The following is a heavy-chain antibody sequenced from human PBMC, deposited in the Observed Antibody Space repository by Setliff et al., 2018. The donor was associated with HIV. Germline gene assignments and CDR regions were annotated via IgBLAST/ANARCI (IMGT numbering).Heavy chain of an antibody. Sequence: GGSLRLSCAASGFTSSTYSMNWVRQAPGKGLEWISYISSSSSTIYYADSVKGRFTISRDNAKNSLYLQMNSLRAEDTAVYYCARNTDVDSVYRPFHIWGQGTMVTVSS. V-gene: IGHV3-48*04. CDR2: ISSSSSTI. D-gene: IGHD1-26*01. CDR3: ARNTDVDSVYRPFHI. J-gene: IGHJ3*02. CDR1: GFTSSTYS.